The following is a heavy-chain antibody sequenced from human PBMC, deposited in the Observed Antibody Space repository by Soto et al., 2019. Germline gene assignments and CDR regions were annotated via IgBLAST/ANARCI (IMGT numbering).Heavy chain of an antibody. CDR1: GYSISSGYY. J-gene: IGHJ6*02. CDR3: ARDLYYDFWSGPPYYSYGMDV. Sequence: SETLSLTCAVSGYSISSGYYWGWIRQPLGKGLEWIGSIYHSGGTYYNPSLKSRVTISVDTSKNQFSLKLSSVTAADTAVYYCARDLYYDFWSGPPYYSYGMDVWGQGTTVTVSS. D-gene: IGHD3-3*01. CDR2: IYHSGGT. V-gene: IGHV4-38-2*02.